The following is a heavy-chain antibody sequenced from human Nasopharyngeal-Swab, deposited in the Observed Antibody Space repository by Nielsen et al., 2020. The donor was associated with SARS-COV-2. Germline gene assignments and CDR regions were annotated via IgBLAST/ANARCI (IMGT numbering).Heavy chain of an antibody. D-gene: IGHD3-22*01. Sequence: GGSLRLSCATSGFIFSDSAMHWVRHASGKGLEWVGRIRSKTNNYATAYGASVKGRFTISRDDSNNMAYLQMNSLKSEDTAVYYCARKYDSSGHQFDWGQGTLVTVSS. CDR3: ARKYDSSGHQFD. CDR1: GFIFSDSA. CDR2: IRSKTNNYAT. J-gene: IGHJ4*02. V-gene: IGHV3-73*01.